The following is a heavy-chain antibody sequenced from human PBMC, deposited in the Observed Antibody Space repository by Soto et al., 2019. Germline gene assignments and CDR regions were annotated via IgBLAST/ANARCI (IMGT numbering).Heavy chain of an antibody. CDR3: ARGINYYDSGGDAFEI. Sequence: QVQLVQSGAEVKKPGASVKVSCKASGYTFTSYDINWVRQATGQGLEWMGWMNPNSGNTGYAQKFQGRVTMTGNTSISTAYMELSSLRSEDTAVYYCARGINYYDSGGDAFEIWGQGTMVTVSS. CDR1: GYTFTSYD. D-gene: IGHD3-10*01. CDR2: MNPNSGNT. J-gene: IGHJ3*02. V-gene: IGHV1-8*01.